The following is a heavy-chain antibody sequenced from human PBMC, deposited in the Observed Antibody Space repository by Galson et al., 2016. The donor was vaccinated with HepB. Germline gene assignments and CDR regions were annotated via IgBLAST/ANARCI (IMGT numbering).Heavy chain of an antibody. J-gene: IGHJ3*02. Sequence: SLRLSCAASGFTFGNYAMSWFRQAPGKGLEWVSFIRSKPYGGTTEYAASVKGRFTISRDDSKSIVYLQMNSLRAEDTTVYYCVRDMYGSYFAFDIWGQGTMVTVSS. D-gene: IGHD1-26*01. CDR1: GFTFGNYA. CDR3: VRDMYGSYFAFDI. CDR2: IRSKPYGGTT. V-gene: IGHV3-49*03.